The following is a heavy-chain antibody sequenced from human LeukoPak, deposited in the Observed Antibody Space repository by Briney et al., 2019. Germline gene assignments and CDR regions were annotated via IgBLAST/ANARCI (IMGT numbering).Heavy chain of an antibody. CDR3: AREGIVATFYYYHGMDV. Sequence: GGSLRLSCAASGFTFSDYYMSWIRQAPGKGLEWVSYISSSGSTIYYADSVKGRFTISRDNAKNSLYLQMNSLRAEDTAVYYCAREGIVATFYYYHGMDVWGQGTTVTVSS. V-gene: IGHV3-11*01. D-gene: IGHD5-12*01. CDR2: ISSSGSTI. J-gene: IGHJ6*02. CDR1: GFTFSDYY.